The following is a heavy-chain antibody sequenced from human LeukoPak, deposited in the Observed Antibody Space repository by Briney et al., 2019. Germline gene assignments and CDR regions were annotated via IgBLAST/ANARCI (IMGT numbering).Heavy chain of an antibody. CDR1: GGSFRPYY. Sequence: SETLSLTCAVYGGSFRPYYWNWIRQPPGKGLEWIGEINHSGSTNYNPSLKSRVTISVDTSKNQFSLKLTSVTAADMAVYYCARGGTTVTLDPFDYWGLGTLVTVSS. CDR2: INHSGST. V-gene: IGHV4-34*01. J-gene: IGHJ4*02. CDR3: ARGGTTVTLDPFDY. D-gene: IGHD4-17*01.